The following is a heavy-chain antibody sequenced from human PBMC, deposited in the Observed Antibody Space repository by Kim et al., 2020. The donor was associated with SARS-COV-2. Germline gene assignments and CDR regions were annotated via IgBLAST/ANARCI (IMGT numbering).Heavy chain of an antibody. Sequence: GGSLRLSCATSGFTFSSHAMSWVRQAPGKGLDWVSVISGSGGSTYYADSVKGRFTISRDNSKNTLYLQMNSLRAEDTAVYYCAKKANVLLWFGEASYLDSWGQGTLVTVSS. CDR1: GFTFSSHA. J-gene: IGHJ4*02. CDR3: AKKANVLLWFGEASYLDS. CDR2: ISGSGGST. V-gene: IGHV3-23*01. D-gene: IGHD3-10*01.